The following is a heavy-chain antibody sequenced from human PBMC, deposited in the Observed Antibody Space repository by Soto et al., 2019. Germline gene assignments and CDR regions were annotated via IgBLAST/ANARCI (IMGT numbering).Heavy chain of an antibody. CDR3: AHTHPGRITGGMDV. Sequence: QITLKASGPTLVKPTQTLTLTCTFSGFSLSTSGVGVGWIRQPPGKALEWLALIYWDDDKRYTPSLRTRLTLTKDTSKNQVVLTMTNMDPVDTATYYGAHTHPGRITGGMDVWGQLSTVTVSS. CDR2: IYWDDDK. V-gene: IGHV2-5*02. CDR1: GFSLSTSGVG. D-gene: IGHD1-20*01. J-gene: IGHJ6*02.